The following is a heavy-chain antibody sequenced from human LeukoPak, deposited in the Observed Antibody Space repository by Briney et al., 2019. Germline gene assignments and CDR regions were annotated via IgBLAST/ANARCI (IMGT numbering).Heavy chain of an antibody. J-gene: IGHJ4*02. CDR1: GGSISSSHW. Sequence: PSETLSLTCAVSGGSISSSHWWNWVRQSPGKGLEWIGEIYHLGSTDYNPSLKSRVTISVDTSKNQFSLKLSSVTAADTAVYYCAREVRFGVVIRYFDYWGQGTLVTVSS. CDR3: AREVRFGVVIRYFDY. D-gene: IGHD3-3*01. V-gene: IGHV4-4*02. CDR2: IYHLGST.